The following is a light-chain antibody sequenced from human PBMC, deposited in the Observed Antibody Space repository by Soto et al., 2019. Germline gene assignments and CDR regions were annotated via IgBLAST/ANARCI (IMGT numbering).Light chain of an antibody. V-gene: IGLV2-14*03. Sequence: QSALTQPASVSGSPGQSITISCTGNSSDVGGYNYVSWYQQYPSKAPKLMIYDVSNRPSGVSNRFSGSKSGNTASLTISGLQAEDEADYYCSSYTSSSTLVFGGGTKVTVL. CDR2: DVS. CDR3: SSYTSSSTLV. CDR1: SSDVGGYNY. J-gene: IGLJ2*01.